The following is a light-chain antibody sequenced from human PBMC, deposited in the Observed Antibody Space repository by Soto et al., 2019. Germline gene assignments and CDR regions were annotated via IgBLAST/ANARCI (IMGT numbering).Light chain of an antibody. V-gene: IGKV3-20*01. CDR2: GAS. CDR3: RQYGSSPVT. J-gene: IGKJ3*01. Sequence: EIVLTQSPGTLSLSPGERATLSCRASQSVSSSYLAWYQQKPGQAPRLLIYGASSRATGIPDRFSGSRSGTDFTLTISRLEPEDFAVYYCRQYGSSPVTFGPGTKVDIK. CDR1: QSVSSSY.